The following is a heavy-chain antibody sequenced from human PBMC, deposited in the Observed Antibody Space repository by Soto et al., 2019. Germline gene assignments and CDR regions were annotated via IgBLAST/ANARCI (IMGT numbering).Heavy chain of an antibody. Sequence: VGSLRLSCAASGFTVTSHYMSWVRQAPGKGLEWVSAISGSGGSTYYADSVKGRFTISRDNSKNTLYLQMNSLRAEDTAVYYCAKPPGLLFDYWGQGTLVTVSS. D-gene: IGHD3-22*01. V-gene: IGHV3-23*01. J-gene: IGHJ4*02. CDR2: ISGSGGST. CDR1: GFTVTSHY. CDR3: AKPPGLLFDY.